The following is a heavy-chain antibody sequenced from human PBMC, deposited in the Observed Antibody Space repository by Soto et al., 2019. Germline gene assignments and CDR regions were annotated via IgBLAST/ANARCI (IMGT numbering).Heavy chain of an antibody. CDR2: ITGRGAGT. J-gene: IGHJ4*02. D-gene: IGHD3-16*01. V-gene: IGHV3-23*01. Sequence: EVQLLESGGGLVQPGGSLRLSCAASGLTFSNYAMSWVRQAPGKGLEWVSAITGRGAGTYYADSMKGRFTISRDNSKNTLYLQVNSLRAEDTAVYYWAKGFYDGTATPRLDYWGQGTLVTVSS. CDR3: AKGFYDGTATPRLDY. CDR1: GLTFSNYA.